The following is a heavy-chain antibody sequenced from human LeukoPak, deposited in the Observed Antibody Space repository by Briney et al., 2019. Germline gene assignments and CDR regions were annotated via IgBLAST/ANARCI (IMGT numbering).Heavy chain of an antibody. Sequence: SETLSLTCAVYGGSFSGYYWSWIRQPPGKGLEWLGEINHSGSTNYNPSLKSRVPISVDTSKNQFSLKLNSVTAADTAVYYCARNSNMNYDILTGLYYYYGMDVWGQGTTVTVSS. CDR2: INHSGST. D-gene: IGHD3-9*01. V-gene: IGHV4-34*01. CDR1: GGSFSGYY. CDR3: ARNSNMNYDILTGLYYYYGMDV. J-gene: IGHJ6*02.